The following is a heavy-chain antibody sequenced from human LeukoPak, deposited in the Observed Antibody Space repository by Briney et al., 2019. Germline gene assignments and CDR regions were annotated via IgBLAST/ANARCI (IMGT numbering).Heavy chain of an antibody. Sequence: SETLSLTCAVYGGSFSGYYWSWIRQPPGKGLEWIGYIYYSGSTNYNPSLKSRVTISVDTSKNQFSLKLSSVTAADTAVYYCARHYSSSWSSWRGNYYYMDVWGKGTTVTVSS. CDR3: ARHYSSSWSSWRGNYYYMDV. V-gene: IGHV4-59*01. CDR2: IYYSGST. CDR1: GGSFSGYY. D-gene: IGHD6-13*01. J-gene: IGHJ6*03.